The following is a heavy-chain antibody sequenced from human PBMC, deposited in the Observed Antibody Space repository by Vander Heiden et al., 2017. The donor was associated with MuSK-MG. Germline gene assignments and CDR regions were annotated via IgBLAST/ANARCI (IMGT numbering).Heavy chain of an antibody. D-gene: IGHD6-19*01. CDR2: FDPEDGET. CDR1: GYTLTELS. V-gene: IGHV1-24*01. CDR3: ATDLSLSQWLGSFDI. Sequence: VPLVPAGAEVKKPGASVKVSCKVSGYTLTELSSHWVRQAPGKGLEWMGGFDPEDGETIYAQKFQGRGTMTEDTSTDTAYMELSSLRSEDTAVYYWATDLSLSQWLGSFDIWGQGTMVTVSS. J-gene: IGHJ3*02.